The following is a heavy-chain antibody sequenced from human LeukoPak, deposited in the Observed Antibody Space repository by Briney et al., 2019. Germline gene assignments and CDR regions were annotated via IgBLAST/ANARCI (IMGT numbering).Heavy chain of an antibody. V-gene: IGHV1-46*01. Sequence: VASVKVSCKASGYSFTSYYMHWVRQAPGQGLEWMGLINPSGSSTTYAQKFQGRVTMTRDMSTSTDYMELTSLTSDDTAVYYCARDNSLGDTAWWFDPWGQGTLVTVSS. D-gene: IGHD1-26*01. CDR1: GYSFTSYY. CDR2: INPSGSST. J-gene: IGHJ5*02. CDR3: ARDNSLGDTAWWFDP.